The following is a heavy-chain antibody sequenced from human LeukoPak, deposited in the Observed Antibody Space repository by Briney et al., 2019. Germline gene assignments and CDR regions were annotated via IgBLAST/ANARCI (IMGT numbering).Heavy chain of an antibody. V-gene: IGHV5-51*01. CDR2: IYPGDSDT. Sequence: GESLKISCKGSGYSFTSYWIGWVRQMPGKGLEWMGIIYPGDSDTRYSPSFQGQVTISADKSISTAYLQWSSLKASDTAMYYCARRQVAGYYYYYGMDVWGQGTTVTVSS. J-gene: IGHJ6*02. CDR1: GYSFTSYW. CDR3: ARRQVAGYYYYYGMDV. D-gene: IGHD6-19*01.